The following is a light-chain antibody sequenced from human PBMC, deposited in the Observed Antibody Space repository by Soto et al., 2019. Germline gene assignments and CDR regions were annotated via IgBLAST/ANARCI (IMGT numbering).Light chain of an antibody. V-gene: IGKV1-33*01. J-gene: IGKJ3*01. Sequence: DIQMTQSPSSLPASVGDRVTITCQASQDITNYLNWYQQKPGKAPKLLIYDASNLKTGVPSRFSGSGSGTEFTFTISSLQPEDTATYYCQQYDNLPLTFGPGTKVEI. CDR2: DAS. CDR3: QQYDNLPLT. CDR1: QDITNY.